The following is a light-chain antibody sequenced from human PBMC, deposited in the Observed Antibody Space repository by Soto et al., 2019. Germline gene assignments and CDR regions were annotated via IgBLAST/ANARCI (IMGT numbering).Light chain of an antibody. CDR2: AAS. J-gene: IGKJ5*01. CDR3: QKSYSTPRY. CDR1: QRISSY. V-gene: IGKV1-39*01. Sequence: DSQMTQSPSSLSASVGDRVTITCRASQRISSYLNSYQQKPGKAPKLLIYAASSLQRGVPSRFSGSGSGTDFTLTISSLQPEDFATYYCQKSYSTPRYFGQGTRLEIK.